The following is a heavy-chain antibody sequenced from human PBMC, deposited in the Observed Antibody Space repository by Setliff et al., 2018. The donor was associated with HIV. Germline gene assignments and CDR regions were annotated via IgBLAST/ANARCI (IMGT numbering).Heavy chain of an antibody. CDR1: GFTFTNYW. CDR3: AGSRGYFVQAD. Sequence: GGSLRLSCAASGFTFTNYWMSWVRQAPGKGLEWVANIHKVGSEKYYVESVKGRFTISRDNINNFLYLQMNSLRAEDTAVYYCAGSRGYFVQADWGQGTLVTVSS. V-gene: IGHV3-7*01. D-gene: IGHD1-1*01. J-gene: IGHJ4*02. CDR2: IHKVGSEK.